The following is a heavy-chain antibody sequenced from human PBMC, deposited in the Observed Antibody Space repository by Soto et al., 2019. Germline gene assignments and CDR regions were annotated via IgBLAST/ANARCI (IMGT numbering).Heavy chain of an antibody. CDR2: IIPIFGTA. Sequence: QVQLVQSGAEVKKPGSSVKVSCKAFGGTFSSYAISWVRQAPGQGLEWMGGIIPIFGTANYAQKFQGRVTITADESTSTAYMELSSLRSEDTAVYYCARDPAASYDFWSGYGMDVWGQGTTVTVSS. D-gene: IGHD3-3*01. CDR3: ARDPAASYDFWSGYGMDV. CDR1: GGTFSSYA. V-gene: IGHV1-69*01. J-gene: IGHJ6*02.